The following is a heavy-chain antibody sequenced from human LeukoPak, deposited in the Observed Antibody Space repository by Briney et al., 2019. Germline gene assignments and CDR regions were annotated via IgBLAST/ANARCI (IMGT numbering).Heavy chain of an antibody. Sequence: SGPALVKPTQALTLTCTFSGFSLSTSGMCVSWIRQPPGKALEWLARINWDDDKYYSTSLKTRPTISKDTSKNQVVLTMTNMDPVDTATYYCARQYSSGWYWNYWGQGTLVTVSS. CDR2: INWDDDK. CDR1: GFSLSTSGMC. J-gene: IGHJ4*02. CDR3: ARQYSSGWYWNY. D-gene: IGHD6-13*01. V-gene: IGHV2-70*11.